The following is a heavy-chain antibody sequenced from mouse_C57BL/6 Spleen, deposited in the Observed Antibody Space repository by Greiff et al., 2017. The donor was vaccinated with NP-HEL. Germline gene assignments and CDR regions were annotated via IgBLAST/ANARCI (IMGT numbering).Heavy chain of an antibody. V-gene: IGHV1-55*01. J-gene: IGHJ4*01. CDR2: IYPGSGST. Sequence: QVQLQQPGAELVKPGASVKMSCKASGYTFTSYWITWVKQRPGQGLEWIGDIYPGSGSTNYNEKFKSKATLTVDTSSSTAYMQLSSLTSEESAVYYCARWGYLRPLYAMDYWGQGTSVTVSS. CDR3: ARWGYLRPLYAMDY. D-gene: IGHD2-12*01. CDR1: GYTFTSYW.